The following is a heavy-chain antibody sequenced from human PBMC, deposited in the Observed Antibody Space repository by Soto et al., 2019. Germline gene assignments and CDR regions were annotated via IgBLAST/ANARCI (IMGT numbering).Heavy chain of an antibody. CDR3: ARAISVYCSSTSCQEYYFDY. V-gene: IGHV1-2*04. CDR1: GYTFTGYY. J-gene: IGHJ4*02. D-gene: IGHD2-2*01. Sequence: ASVKVSCKASGYTFTGYYMHWVRQAPGQGLEWMGWINPNSGGTNYAQKFQGWVTMTRDTSISTAYMELSRLRSDDTAVYYCARAISVYCSSTSCQEYYFDYWGQGTLVTVSS. CDR2: INPNSGGT.